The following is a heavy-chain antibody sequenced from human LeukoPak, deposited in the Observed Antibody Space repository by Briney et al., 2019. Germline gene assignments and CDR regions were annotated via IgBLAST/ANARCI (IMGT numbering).Heavy chain of an antibody. D-gene: IGHD5-24*01. Sequence: SETLSLTCTVSGDSISSYFWNWIRQPPGKALEWIGHIYYKGNTNYNPSLESRVTISVDTSKNQFSLRLNSVTAADTAVYYCARVNGYPKYYFYGLDVWGRGTSVTVSS. CDR2: IYYKGNT. J-gene: IGHJ6*02. V-gene: IGHV4-59*01. CDR3: ARVNGYPKYYFYGLDV. CDR1: GDSISSYF.